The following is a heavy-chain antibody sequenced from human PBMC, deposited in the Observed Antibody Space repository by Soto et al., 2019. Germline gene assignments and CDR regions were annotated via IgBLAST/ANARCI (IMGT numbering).Heavy chain of an antibody. CDR3: ARDIPPRYCSGGSCINWFDP. D-gene: IGHD2-15*01. CDR1: GYTFTSYG. CDR2: IIPILGIA. Sequence: SVKVSCKASGYTFTSYGISCVRQAPGQGLEWMGRIIPILGIANYAQKFQGRVTITADKSTSTAYMELSSLRSEDTAVYYCARDIPPRYCSGGSCINWFDPWGQGTLVTVSS. V-gene: IGHV1-69*04. J-gene: IGHJ5*02.